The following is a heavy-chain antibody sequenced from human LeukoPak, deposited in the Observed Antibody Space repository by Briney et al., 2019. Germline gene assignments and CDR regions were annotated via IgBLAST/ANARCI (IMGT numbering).Heavy chain of an antibody. D-gene: IGHD5-12*01. CDR2: INQDGSKE. Sequence: PGGSLRLSCVASGFIFDDYGMSWVRQAPGKGLEWVAQINQDGSKEYYIDSVKARFSISRDNARNSLSLQMNSLRAEDTAVYYCVRDGGVSGYDLLDYWGQGTLVTVSS. J-gene: IGHJ4*02. V-gene: IGHV3-7*01. CDR3: VRDGGVSGYDLLDY. CDR1: GFIFDDYG.